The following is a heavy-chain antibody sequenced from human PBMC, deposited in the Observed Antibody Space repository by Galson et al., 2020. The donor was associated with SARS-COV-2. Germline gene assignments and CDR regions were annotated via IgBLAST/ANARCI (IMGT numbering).Heavy chain of an antibody. Sequence: ASETLSLTCTVSGGSISSSSYYWGWIRQPPGKGLEWIGSIYYSGSTYYNPSLKSRVTISVDTSKNQFSLKLSSVTAADTAVYYCAREGGLTYYDILTGSARTPYFDYWGQGTLVSVSS. CDR3: AREGGLTYYDILTGSARTPYFDY. CDR2: IYYSGST. D-gene: IGHD3-9*01. J-gene: IGHJ4*02. V-gene: IGHV4-39*07. CDR1: GGSISSSSYY.